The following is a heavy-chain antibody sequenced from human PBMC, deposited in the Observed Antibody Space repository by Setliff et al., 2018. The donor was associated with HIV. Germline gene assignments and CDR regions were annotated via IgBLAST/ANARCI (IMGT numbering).Heavy chain of an antibody. D-gene: IGHD3-3*01. CDR2: VHTNDRT. Sequence: SETLSLTCTVSGASVASGDSYWSWIRLPAGKGPQWIGHVHTNDRTNYYPSLNSRVTISADISKNEFSLNLRSVTAADTAVYFCARDRFGVPANDWGQGILVTVSS. V-gene: IGHV4-61*09. CDR1: GASVASGDSY. J-gene: IGHJ4*02. CDR3: ARDRFGVPAND.